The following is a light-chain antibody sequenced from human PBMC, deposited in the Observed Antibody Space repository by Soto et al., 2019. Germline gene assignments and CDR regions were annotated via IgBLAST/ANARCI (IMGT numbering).Light chain of an antibody. J-gene: IGLJ1*01. V-gene: IGLV2-11*01. Sequence: QSVLTQPRSVSGSPGQSVTISCTGTSSDVGTYDFVSWYQQHPGKAPRLMIFDVSERPSGVPVRFSGSKSGNTASLTISGLQAEDEADYYCCLYAVTFYVFGTGTKVTVL. CDR1: SSDVGTYDF. CDR2: DVS. CDR3: CLYAVTFYV.